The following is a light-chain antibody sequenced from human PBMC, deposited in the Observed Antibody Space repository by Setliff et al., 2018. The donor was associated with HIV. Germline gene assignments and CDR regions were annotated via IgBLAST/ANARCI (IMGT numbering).Light chain of an antibody. V-gene: IGKV4-1*01. CDR2: WAS. Sequence: DIVMTQSPDSLALSLGERATIHCKSSQNVLYSSNNKNYLAWYQQKPGQPPKLLIYWASAREFGVPDRFNGSGSGTDFTLTISRLQAEDVAVYYCQQSYSTPQTFGQGTKVDIK. CDR3: QQSYSTPQT. CDR1: QNVLYSSNNKNY. J-gene: IGKJ1*01.